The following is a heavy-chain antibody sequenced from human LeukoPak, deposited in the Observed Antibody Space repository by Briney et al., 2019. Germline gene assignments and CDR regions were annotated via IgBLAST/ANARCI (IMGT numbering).Heavy chain of an antibody. J-gene: IGHJ5*02. CDR1: GFTFSSYW. V-gene: IGHV3-74*01. Sequence: GSLRLSCAASGFTFSSYWMHWVRQAPGKGPVWVSRINSDGSSTSYADSVKGRFTISRDNAKNTLYLQMNSLRAEDTAVYYCARDGHDILTGYYPSNWFDPWGQGTLVTVSS. CDR2: INSDGSST. CDR3: ARDGHDILTGYYPSNWFDP. D-gene: IGHD3-9*01.